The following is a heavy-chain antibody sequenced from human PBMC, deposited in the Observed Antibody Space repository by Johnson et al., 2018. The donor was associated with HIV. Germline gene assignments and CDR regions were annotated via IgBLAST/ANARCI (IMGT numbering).Heavy chain of an antibody. CDR1: GFSFSSYG. CDR2: ISYDGSNK. J-gene: IGHJ3*02. CDR3: VKDIRRYSIARGAFDI. D-gene: IGHD6-13*01. V-gene: IGHV3-30*18. Sequence: VQLVESGGGVVQPGRSLRLSCAASGFSFSSYGMHWVRQAPGKGLEWVAVISYDGSNKYYADSVKGRFTISRDNAKNSLYLRMNSLRAEDTAFYYCVKDIRRYSIARGAFDIWGQGTMVTVSS.